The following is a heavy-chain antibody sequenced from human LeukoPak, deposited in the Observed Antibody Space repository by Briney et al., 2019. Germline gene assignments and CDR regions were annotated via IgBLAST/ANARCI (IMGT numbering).Heavy chain of an antibody. CDR3: AKPLQGFLEPEGFDY. CDR1: GFTFSSYA. V-gene: IGHV3-23*01. CDR2: ISGSGGST. Sequence: GGSLRLSCAASGFTFSSYAMSWVRQAPGKGLEWVSAISGSGGSTYYADSVKGRFTISRDNSKNTLYLQMNSLRAEDTAVYYCAKPLQGFLEPEGFDYWGQGTLVTVSS. J-gene: IGHJ4*02. D-gene: IGHD3-3*01.